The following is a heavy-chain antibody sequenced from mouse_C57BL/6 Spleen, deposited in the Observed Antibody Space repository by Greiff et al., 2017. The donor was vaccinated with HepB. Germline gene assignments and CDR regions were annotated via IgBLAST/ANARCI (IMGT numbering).Heavy chain of an antibody. J-gene: IGHJ2*01. CDR1: GYTFTDYE. CDR2: IDPETGGT. Sequence: QVHVKQSGAELVRPGASVTLSCKASGYTFTDYEMHWVKQTPVHGLEWIGAIDPETGGTAYNQKFKGKAILTADKSSSTAYMELRSLTSEDSAVYYCTRTVVGDYWGQGTTLTVSS. V-gene: IGHV1-15*01. D-gene: IGHD1-1*01. CDR3: TRTVVGDY.